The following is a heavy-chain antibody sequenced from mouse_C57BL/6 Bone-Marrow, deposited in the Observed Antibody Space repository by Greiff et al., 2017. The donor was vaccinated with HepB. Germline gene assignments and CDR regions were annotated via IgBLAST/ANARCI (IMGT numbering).Heavy chain of an antibody. CDR1: GFTFSSYA. CDR2: ISDGGSYT. J-gene: IGHJ2*01. V-gene: IGHV5-4*03. CDR3: ASTVVATPYYFDY. D-gene: IGHD1-1*01. Sequence: EVKLVESGGGLVKPGGSLKLSCAASGFTFSSYAMSWVRQTPEKRLEWVATISDGGSYTYYPDNVKGRFTISRDNAKNNLYLQMSHLKSEDTAMYYGASTVVATPYYFDYWGQGTTLTVSS.